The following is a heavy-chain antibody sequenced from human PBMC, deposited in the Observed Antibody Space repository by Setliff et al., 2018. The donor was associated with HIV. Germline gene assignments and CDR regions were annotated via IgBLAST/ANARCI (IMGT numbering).Heavy chain of an antibody. CDR2: IYPGDSNT. CDR3: ATPISITSGPAFDY. D-gene: IGHD2-2*01. J-gene: IGHJ4*02. Sequence: PGESLKISCKGSGYSFISYWIGWVRQMPGKGLEWMGIIYPGDSNTKYSPSFQGQVTLSVDKSISTAYLQWSSLKASDTAMYYCATPISITSGPAFDYWGQGTLVTVSS. V-gene: IGHV5-51*01. CDR1: GYSFISYW.